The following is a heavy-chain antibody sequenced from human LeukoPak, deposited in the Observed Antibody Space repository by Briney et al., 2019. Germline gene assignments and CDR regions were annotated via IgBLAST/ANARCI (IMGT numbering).Heavy chain of an antibody. CDR1: GFTFSSYG. CDR3: AKANGLRYYFDY. CDR2: ISGSGGST. Sequence: GGTLRLSCAASGFTFSSYGMSWVRQAPGKGLEWVSAISGSGGSTYYADSVKGRFTISRDNSKNTLYLQMNSLRAEDTAVYYCAKANGLRYYFDYWGQGTLVTVSS. J-gene: IGHJ4*02. V-gene: IGHV3-23*01. D-gene: IGHD1-1*01.